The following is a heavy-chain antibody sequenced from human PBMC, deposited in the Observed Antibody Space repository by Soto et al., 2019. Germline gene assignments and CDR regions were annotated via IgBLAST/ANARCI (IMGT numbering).Heavy chain of an antibody. CDR3: ARHGRPGVGGWYFDF. V-gene: IGHV3-21*01. J-gene: IGHJ4*02. Sequence: EVQLVESGGGLVKPAGSLRLSCAASGFTFGGYTMNWVRQAPGKGLEWVSSISGSSGFIYYTESVKGRFTISRDNARNARYLQMTSLRPEDTAVYYCARHGRPGVGGWYFDFWGREPWSPSPQ. D-gene: IGHD1-26*01. CDR1: GFTFGGYT. CDR2: ISGSSGFI.